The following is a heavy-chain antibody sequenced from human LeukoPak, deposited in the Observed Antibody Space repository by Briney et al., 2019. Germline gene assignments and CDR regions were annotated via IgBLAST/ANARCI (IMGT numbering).Heavy chain of an antibody. CDR2: ISSNGGST. D-gene: IGHD3-10*01. Sequence: PGGSLRLSCAASGFTFRSYAMHWVRQAPGKGLEYVSAISSNGGSTYYANSVKGRFTISRDNSKNTLYLQMGSLRADDMAVYYCAREPDCDTKSGTLDYWGQVTLVTVSS. J-gene: IGHJ4*02. CDR3: AREPDCDTKSGTLDY. V-gene: IGHV3-64*01. CDR1: GFTFRSYA.